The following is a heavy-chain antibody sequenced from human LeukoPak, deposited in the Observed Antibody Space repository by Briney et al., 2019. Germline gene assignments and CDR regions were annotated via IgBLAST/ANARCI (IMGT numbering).Heavy chain of an antibody. V-gene: IGHV1-46*01. CDR1: GYTFTSYY. J-gene: IGHJ3*02. CDR3: ARDHSPPTLYGDYEAGAFDI. Sequence: GASVKVSCKASGYTFTSYYMHWVRQAPGQGLEWMGIINPSGGSTSYAQKFQGRVTMTRDTSTSTVYMELSSLRSEDTAVYYCARDHSPPTLYGDYEAGAFDIWGQGTMVTVSS. CDR2: INPSGGST. D-gene: IGHD4-17*01.